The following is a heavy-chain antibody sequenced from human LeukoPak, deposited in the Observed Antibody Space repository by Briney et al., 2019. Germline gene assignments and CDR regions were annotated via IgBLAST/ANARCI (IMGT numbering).Heavy chain of an antibody. V-gene: IGHV1-69*02. J-gene: IGHJ4*02. CDR1: GGTFSSYT. CDR3: ASDRGWIAAAGTFFDY. CDR2: IIPILGIA. D-gene: IGHD6-13*01. Sequence: VASVKVSCKASGGTFSSYTISWVRQAPGQGLEWMGRIIPILGIANYAQKFQGRVTITADKSTSTAYMELSSLRSEDTAVYYCASDRGWIAAAGTFFDYWGQGTLVTVSS.